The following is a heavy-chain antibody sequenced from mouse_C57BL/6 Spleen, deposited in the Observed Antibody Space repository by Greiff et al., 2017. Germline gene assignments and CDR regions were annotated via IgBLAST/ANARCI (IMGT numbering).Heavy chain of an antibody. D-gene: IGHD2-3*01. CDR3: ARGDDGYYDFDY. J-gene: IGHJ2*01. CDR1: GYAFSSYW. V-gene: IGHV1-80*01. Sequence: LQQSGASVKISCKASGYAFSSYWMNWVKQRPGKGLEWIGQIYPGDGDTNYNGKFKGKATLTADKSSSTAYMQLRSLTSEDSAVYFCARGDDGYYDFDYWGQGTTLTVSS. CDR2: IYPGDGDT.